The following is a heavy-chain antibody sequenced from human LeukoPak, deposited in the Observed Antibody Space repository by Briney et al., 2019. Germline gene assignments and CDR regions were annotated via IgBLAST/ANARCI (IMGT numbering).Heavy chain of an antibody. J-gene: IGHJ4*02. CDR1: GFTFSGSA. CDR2: IRSKANSYAT. D-gene: IGHD1-26*01. Sequence: PGGSLRLSCAASGFTFSGSAMHWVRQASGKGLEWVGRIRSKANSYATAYAASVKGRFTISRDDSKNTAYLQMNSLKTEDTAVYNCTRLRWELLGGHDYWGQGTLVTVSS. V-gene: IGHV3-73*01. CDR3: TRLRWELLGGHDY.